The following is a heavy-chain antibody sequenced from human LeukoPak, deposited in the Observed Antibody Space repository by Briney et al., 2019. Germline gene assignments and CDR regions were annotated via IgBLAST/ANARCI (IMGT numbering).Heavy chain of an antibody. CDR3: VREGSISGDAFDI. CDR2: IFHSGDT. CDR1: GASISRGSW. J-gene: IGHJ3*02. D-gene: IGHD2-21*01. V-gene: IGHV4-4*02. Sequence: SETLCLTCDVSGASISRGSWWGWVRQPPGKGLEWIGEIFHSGDTNYNLSLKSRITMSVDTSKNQFSLKLSSVTAADTAVYYCVREGSISGDAFDIWGRGTLVAVSS.